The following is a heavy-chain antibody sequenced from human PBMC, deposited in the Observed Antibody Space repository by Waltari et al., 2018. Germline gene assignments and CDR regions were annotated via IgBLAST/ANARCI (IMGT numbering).Heavy chain of an antibody. D-gene: IGHD3-9*01. CDR2: IHPDVSST. J-gene: IGHJ4*02. Sequence: EVQLVESGGGLLQPGGSLRLSCAASGFTFSHYWMHWVRQPPGTGLVWVYRIHPDVSSTSYADSVKGRVTISIDNAKNTLYMQMNSLRAEDTAVYYCTTDLTGYSDYWGQGTLVTVSS. CDR3: TTDLTGYSDY. CDR1: GFTFSHYW. V-gene: IGHV3-74*01.